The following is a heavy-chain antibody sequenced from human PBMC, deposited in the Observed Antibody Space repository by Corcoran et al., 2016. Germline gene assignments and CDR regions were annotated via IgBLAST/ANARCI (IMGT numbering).Heavy chain of an antibody. V-gene: IGHV3-48*02. Sequence: EVQLVESGGGLVQPGGSLRLSCAASGFTFSSYSMNWVRQAPGKGLEWVSYISSSSSTIYYADSVKGRFTISRDNAKNSLYLQMNSLRDEETAVYYCARADLRLSYYYYGMDVWGQGTTVTVSS. D-gene: IGHD5-12*01. CDR3: ARADLRLSYYYYGMDV. CDR1: GFTFSSYS. J-gene: IGHJ6*02. CDR2: ISSSSSTI.